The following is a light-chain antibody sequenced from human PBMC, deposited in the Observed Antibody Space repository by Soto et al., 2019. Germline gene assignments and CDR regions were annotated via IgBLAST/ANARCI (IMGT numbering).Light chain of an antibody. J-gene: IGKJ1*01. Sequence: EIVLTQSPGTLSLSPGERATLSCRASQSVSSNFLAWYQQKPGQAPRLLIYVASSRATGIPDRFSGSGSGTDFALAICSREPEDFPVYYCQQDGSSPPWTFGQGTKVEIK. CDR2: VAS. CDR1: QSVSSNF. V-gene: IGKV3-20*01. CDR3: QQDGSSPPWT.